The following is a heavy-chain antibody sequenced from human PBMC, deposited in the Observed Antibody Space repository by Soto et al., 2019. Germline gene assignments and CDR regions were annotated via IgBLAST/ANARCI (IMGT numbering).Heavy chain of an antibody. CDR2: ITGSGDST. J-gene: IGHJ4*02. CDR3: ATTPPSITMVRGVMAYFDY. CDR1: GFTFSSHA. D-gene: IGHD3-10*01. Sequence: GGSLRLSCAVSGFTFSSHAMSWVRQAPGKGLECVSSITGSGDSTYYADSVKGRFTISRDKSKNTLYLQMNSLRAEDTAVYYCATTPPSITMVRGVMAYFDYWGQGTLVTVSS. V-gene: IGHV3-23*01.